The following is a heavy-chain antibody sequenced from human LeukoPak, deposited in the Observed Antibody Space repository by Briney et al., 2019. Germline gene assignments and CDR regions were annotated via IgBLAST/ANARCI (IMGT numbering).Heavy chain of an antibody. CDR2: IGGGGGEK. Sequence: GGSLRLSCAASGFTFNNYWMSWVRQAPGKGLEWVANIGGGGGEKNYVDSVKGRFTISRDNAKNSLYLQMNSLRAEDTAVYYCARGTWGPQCWGQGTLVTVSS. CDR3: ARGTWGPQC. D-gene: IGHD6-19*01. V-gene: IGHV3-7*01. J-gene: IGHJ4*02. CDR1: GFTFNNYW.